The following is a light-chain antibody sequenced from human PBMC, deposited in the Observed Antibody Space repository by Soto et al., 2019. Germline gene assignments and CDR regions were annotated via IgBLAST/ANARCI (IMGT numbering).Light chain of an antibody. J-gene: IGLJ1*01. Sequence: QSVLTQPPSVSAAPGQKVTISCSGSSSNIWNNFVSWYQQLPKTAPKLLIFDNNKRPSGIPDRFSGSKSGTSATLGITGLQTGDEADYYCGTWDTSLNAYVFGSGTKLTVL. CDR2: DNN. CDR3: GTWDTSLNAYV. V-gene: IGLV1-51*01. CDR1: SSNIWNNF.